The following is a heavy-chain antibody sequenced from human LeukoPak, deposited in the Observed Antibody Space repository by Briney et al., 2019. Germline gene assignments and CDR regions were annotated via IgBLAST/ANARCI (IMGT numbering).Heavy chain of an antibody. CDR3: ARGNNSSGHAGGFDY. CDR2: INHSGST. V-gene: IGHV4-34*01. CDR1: GGSFSGYY. Sequence: SETLSLTCAVYGGSFSGYYWSWIRQPPGKGLEWIGEINHSGSTNYNPSLKSRVTISVDTSKNQFSLKLSSVTAADTAVYYCARGNNSSGHAGGFDYWGQGTLVTVSS. D-gene: IGHD6-19*01. J-gene: IGHJ4*02.